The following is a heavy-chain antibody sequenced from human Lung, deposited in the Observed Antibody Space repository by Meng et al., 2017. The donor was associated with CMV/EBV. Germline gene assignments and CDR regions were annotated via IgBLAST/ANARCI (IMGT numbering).Heavy chain of an antibody. J-gene: IGHJ4*02. CDR1: GYTFTGYY. CDR2: INPNSGGT. V-gene: IGHV1-2*06. D-gene: IGHD1-26*01. Sequence: VQLVQSGAEVKKRGASVKVSCKASGYTFTGYYMHWGRQAPGQGLEWMGRINPNSGGTNYAQKFQGRVTMTRDTSISTAYMELSRLRSDDTAVYYCARVEVGITSGDYWGQGTLVTVSS. CDR3: ARVEVGITSGDY.